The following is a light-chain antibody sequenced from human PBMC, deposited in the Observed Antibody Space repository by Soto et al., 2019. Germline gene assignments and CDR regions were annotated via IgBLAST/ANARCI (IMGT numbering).Light chain of an antibody. CDR1: QRFSTT. V-gene: IGKV3-15*01. J-gene: IGKJ1*01. CDR2: GAS. CDR3: QQYNDWPRT. Sequence: EIVMTQSPATLSVSPGERATLSWRASQRFSTTLACYHLRPGQPPSLLIYGASTRATGIPARFSGSGSGTEFTLTNSSLQSEDFAGYYCQQYNDWPRTFGQGTKVEIK.